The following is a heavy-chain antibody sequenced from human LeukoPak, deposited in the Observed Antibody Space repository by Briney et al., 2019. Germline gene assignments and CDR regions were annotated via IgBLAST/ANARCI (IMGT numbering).Heavy chain of an antibody. CDR1: GGSISNSNYH. J-gene: IGHJ6*02. Sequence: PSVTLSLTCTVSGGSISNSNYHWGWIRQPPGKGLEWIGKIYFTETYSNPSLKSRVTISMDTSKNQFSLKLSSVTAADTAVFYCARISGPYYYAVDVWGQGTTVTVSS. CDR2: IYFTET. CDR3: ARISGPYYYAVDV. V-gene: IGHV4-39*01. D-gene: IGHD3-10*01.